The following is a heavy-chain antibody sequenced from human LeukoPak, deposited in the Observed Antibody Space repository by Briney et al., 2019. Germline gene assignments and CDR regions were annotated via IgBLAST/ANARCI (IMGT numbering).Heavy chain of an antibody. D-gene: IGHD2-21*01. CDR3: ARGISGDTYKFDY. Sequence: GGSLRLSCAASGFTFSSYSMNWVRQAPGKGLEWVSAISGSAYSTYYADSLKGRFTISRDNSKNTLYLQMNSLRVEDTALYYCARGISGDTYKFDYWGQGTLVTASS. V-gene: IGHV3-23*01. CDR1: GFTFSSYS. CDR2: ISGSAYST. J-gene: IGHJ4*02.